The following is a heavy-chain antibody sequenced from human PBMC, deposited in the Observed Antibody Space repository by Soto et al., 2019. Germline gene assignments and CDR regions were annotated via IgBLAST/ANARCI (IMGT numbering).Heavy chain of an antibody. Sequence: HLVESGGGVVQPGKSLRLSCAASKFTFSTYAMHWVRQAPGKGLEWVAVVSYDGNKRYYADSVRGRFTISRDNSKNTVDLEMNSLRADDKAVYFCGIGRDSTGWYYREGGYWVQGNLVTVSS. D-gene: IGHD6-19*01. CDR1: KFTFSTYA. CDR3: GIGRDSTGWYYREGGY. J-gene: IGHJ4*02. V-gene: IGHV3-30*03. CDR2: VSYDGNKR.